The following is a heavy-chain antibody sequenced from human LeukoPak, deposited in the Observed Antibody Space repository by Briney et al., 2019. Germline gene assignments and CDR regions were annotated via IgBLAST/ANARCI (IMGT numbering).Heavy chain of an antibody. D-gene: IGHD6-6*01. CDR3: ARTAGRTFDY. CDR2: INPSGGST. CDR1: GYTFTSYF. V-gene: IGHV1-46*01. Sequence: ASVKVSCKASGYTFTSYFMHWVRQAPGQGLEWMGIINPSGGSTSYAQRLQGRVTMTRDTSTSTVYMELSSLRSEDTAVYYCARTAGRTFDYWGQGTLVTVSS. J-gene: IGHJ4*02.